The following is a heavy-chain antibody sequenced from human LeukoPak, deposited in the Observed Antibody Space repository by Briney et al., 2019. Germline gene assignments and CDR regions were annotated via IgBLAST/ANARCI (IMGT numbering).Heavy chain of an antibody. CDR3: ASAPAMRFDY. J-gene: IGHJ4*02. Sequence: SSQTLSLTCTVSGGSISSGGYYWSWVRQHPGKGLEWIGNIYYTGTTYYNPSLKSRLTISVDTSKNQFSLKLSSVTAADTAVYYCASAPAMRFDYWGQGTLVTVSS. D-gene: IGHD2-2*01. V-gene: IGHV4-31*03. CDR1: GGSISSGGYY. CDR2: IYYTGTT.